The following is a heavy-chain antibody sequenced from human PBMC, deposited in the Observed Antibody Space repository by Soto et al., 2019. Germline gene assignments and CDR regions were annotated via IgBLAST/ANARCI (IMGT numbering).Heavy chain of an antibody. J-gene: IGHJ4*02. V-gene: IGHV1-69*13. CDR3: ARTLRLFYYFDY. Sequence: SVKVSCKASGGTFSSYAISWVRQAPGQGLEWMGGIIPIFGTANYAQKFQGRVTITADESTSTAYMELSSLRSEDTAVYYCARTLRLFYYFDYWGQGTLVTVSS. CDR2: IIPIFGTA. D-gene: IGHD4-17*01. CDR1: GGTFSSYA.